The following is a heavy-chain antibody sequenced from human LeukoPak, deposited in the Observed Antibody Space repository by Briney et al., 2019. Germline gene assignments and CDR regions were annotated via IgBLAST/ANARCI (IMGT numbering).Heavy chain of an antibody. V-gene: IGHV3-9*01. Sequence: GRSLRLSCAASGFSFDDYAMHWVRQAPGKGLEWVSGISWNGNKIGYADPLRGRFTISRDNAKNYLYLQMNSLRPGDTAFYYCAKDVGYSGSESKFNGGWFDPWGQGTLVTVSS. J-gene: IGHJ5*02. D-gene: IGHD3-10*01. CDR1: GFSFDDYA. CDR3: AKDVGYSGSESKFNGGWFDP. CDR2: ISWNGNKI.